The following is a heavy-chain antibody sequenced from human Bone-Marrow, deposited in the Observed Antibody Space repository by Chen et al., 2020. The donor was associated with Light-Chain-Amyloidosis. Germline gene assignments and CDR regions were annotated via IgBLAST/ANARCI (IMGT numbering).Heavy chain of an antibody. D-gene: IGHD4-4*01. J-gene: IGHJ4*02. V-gene: IGHV3-11*06. CDR1: GFPFSDYY. Sequence: QVQLVESGGGLVKPGGSLRLSCAASGFPFSDYYMSWIRQAPGKGLEWVSSITGSGSYTYYAGSVTGRFTISRDNADNSLSLQMNSLRAEDTALYFCARGYSNYYFDYWGQGTLVTVPS. CDR2: ITGSGSYT. CDR3: ARGYSNYYFDY.